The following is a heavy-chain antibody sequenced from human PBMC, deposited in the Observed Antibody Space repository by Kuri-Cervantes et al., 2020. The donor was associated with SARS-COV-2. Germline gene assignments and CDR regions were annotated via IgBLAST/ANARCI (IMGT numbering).Heavy chain of an antibody. D-gene: IGHD5-18*01. J-gene: IGHJ5*02. CDR1: GYSISSGYY. CDR3: ARLGGYRSGYNWFDP. CDR2: VYHGGGT. V-gene: IGHV4-38-2*02. Sequence: SETLSLTCTVSGYSISSGYYWGWIRQPPGKGLEWIGSVYHGGGTYYKPSLKSRVAISVDTSKNHFSLKLTSVAAADTAVYYCARLGGYRSGYNWFDPWGQGTLVTVSS.